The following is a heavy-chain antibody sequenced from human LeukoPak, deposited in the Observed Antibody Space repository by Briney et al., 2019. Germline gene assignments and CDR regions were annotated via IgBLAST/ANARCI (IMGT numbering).Heavy chain of an antibody. Sequence: ASVKVSCKASGYTFTGYYMHWVRQAPGQGLEWMGWINPNSGGTNYAQKFQGRVTMTRGTSISTAYMELSRLRSDDTAVYYCARAVRSGYDPYFDYWGQGTLVTVSS. V-gene: IGHV1-2*02. CDR2: INPNSGGT. D-gene: IGHD5-12*01. CDR3: ARAVRSGYDPYFDY. J-gene: IGHJ4*02. CDR1: GYTFTGYY.